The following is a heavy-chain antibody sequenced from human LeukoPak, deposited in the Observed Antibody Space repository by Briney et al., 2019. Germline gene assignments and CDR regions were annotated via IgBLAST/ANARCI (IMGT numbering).Heavy chain of an antibody. D-gene: IGHD2-15*01. J-gene: IGHJ4*02. Sequence: SETLSLTRTVSGGSITSKTYYWGWVRQPPGKGLELIGSSYYSGSSYYNPSLKNRVTIAVDTSRSQFSLKMTSVTAADTAVYYCASQGRYCSGGSCYSPHYFDYWGQGALVPVSS. CDR3: ASQGRYCSGGSCYSPHYFDY. CDR1: GGSITSKTYY. V-gene: IGHV4-39*01. CDR2: SYYSGSS.